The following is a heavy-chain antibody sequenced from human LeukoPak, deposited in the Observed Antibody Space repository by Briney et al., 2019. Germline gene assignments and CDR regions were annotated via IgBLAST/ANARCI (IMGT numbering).Heavy chain of an antibody. V-gene: IGHV4-59*11. D-gene: IGHD3-22*01. J-gene: IGHJ2*01. CDR3: ARTPDTSGYNYWYFDL. CDR2: LSNRGST. Sequence: KPSETLSLTCTVSGDSINSHHWSWIRQPPGKGLEWIGYLSNRGSTNYNPSLQSRVAISVDTSKNRFSLRLSSVTAADTAVYYCARTPDTSGYNYWYFDLWGCGSLVTVSS. CDR1: GDSINSHH.